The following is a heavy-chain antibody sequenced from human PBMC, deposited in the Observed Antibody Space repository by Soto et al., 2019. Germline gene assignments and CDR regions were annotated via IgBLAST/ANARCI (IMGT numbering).Heavy chain of an antibody. CDR1: GGCFSGYY. V-gene: IGHV4-34*01. Sequence: QVQLQQWGAGLLKPSETLSLTCAVYGGCFSGYYWSWIRQPPGKGLEWIGEINHSGSTNYNPSLTSRVTISVDTSKNQFSLKLSSVTAADTAMYYCARAVRICEYSTNGVCYAYWFDPWGQGTLVTFSS. J-gene: IGHJ5*02. CDR2: INHSGST. D-gene: IGHD2-8*01. CDR3: ARAVRICEYSTNGVCYAYWFDP.